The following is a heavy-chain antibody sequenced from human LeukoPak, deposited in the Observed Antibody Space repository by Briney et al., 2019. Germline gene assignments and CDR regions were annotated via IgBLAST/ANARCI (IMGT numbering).Heavy chain of an antibody. Sequence: GGSLRLSCAASGFTFKLYWMHWVRQVPPKRPVRVSRINDDGSDTINEDSVRGRFTIARDDATNTVYVQMNNLRAEDTVVYYCGRGAMGNYFNDVWGKGTTVTVSS. CDR3: GRGAMGNYFNDV. J-gene: IGHJ6*03. D-gene: IGHD5-24*01. V-gene: IGHV3-74*01. CDR1: GFTFKLYW. CDR2: INDDGSDT.